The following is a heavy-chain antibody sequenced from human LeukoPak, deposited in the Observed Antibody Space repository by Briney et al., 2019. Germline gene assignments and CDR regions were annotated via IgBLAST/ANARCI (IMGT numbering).Heavy chain of an antibody. Sequence: SETLSLTCAVYGGSFSGYYWSWIRQPPGKGLEWIGEINHSGSTNYNPALKSRVTISVDTSKNQFSLKLSSVTAADTAVYYCAPAPRGYSYGPVFQHWGQGTLVTVSS. CDR1: GGSFSGYY. V-gene: IGHV4-34*01. J-gene: IGHJ1*01. D-gene: IGHD5-18*01. CDR3: APAPRGYSYGPVFQH. CDR2: INHSGST.